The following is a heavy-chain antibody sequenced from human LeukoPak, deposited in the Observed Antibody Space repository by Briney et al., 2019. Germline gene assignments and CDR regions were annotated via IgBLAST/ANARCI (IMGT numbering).Heavy chain of an antibody. Sequence: GGSLRLSCEASGFTFESYGMHWVRQAPGQGLEWLAVIWYDGTYTNYADSVKGRFTISRDNSKTTLFVQMNSRRAEDTAVYYCAKDTKRYGAGTMIDYWGQGTLVTVSS. J-gene: IGHJ4*02. CDR3: AKDTKRYGAGTMIDY. CDR2: IWYDGTYT. CDR1: GFTFESYG. V-gene: IGHV3-33*03. D-gene: IGHD3-10*01.